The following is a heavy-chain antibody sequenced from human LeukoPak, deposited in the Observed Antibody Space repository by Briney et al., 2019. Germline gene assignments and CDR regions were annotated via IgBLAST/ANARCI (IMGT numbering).Heavy chain of an antibody. J-gene: IGHJ5*02. D-gene: IGHD6-6*01. CDR3: AKGASIAARHNWFDP. V-gene: IGHV3-30-3*01. CDR1: GFTFSSYS. CDR2: TSYDGSNK. Sequence: GGSLRLSCAASGFTFSSYSMHWVRQAPGKGLEWVALTSYDGSNKYYADSVKGRFTISRDNSKNTLYLQMNSLRAEDTAVYYCAKGASIAARHNWFDPWGQGTLVTVSS.